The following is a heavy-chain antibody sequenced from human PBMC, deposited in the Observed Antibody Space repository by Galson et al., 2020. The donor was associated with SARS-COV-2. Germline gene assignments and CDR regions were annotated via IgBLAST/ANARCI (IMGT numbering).Heavy chain of an antibody. D-gene: IGHD6-13*01. Sequence: KIGESLKISCAASGFTFSSYSMNWVRQAPGKGLEWVSSISSSSSYIYYADSVKGRFTISRDNSKNTLYLQMNSLRAEDTAVYYCAKDPGRDSSSWLDNWFDPWGQGTLVTVSS. J-gene: IGHJ5*02. V-gene: IGHV3-21*01. CDR3: AKDPGRDSSSWLDNWFDP. CDR2: ISSSSSYI. CDR1: GFTFSSYS.